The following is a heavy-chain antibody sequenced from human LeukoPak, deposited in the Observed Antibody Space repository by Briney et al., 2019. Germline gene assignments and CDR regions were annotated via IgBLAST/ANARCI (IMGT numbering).Heavy chain of an antibody. J-gene: IGHJ6*03. CDR1: GLTFSSYG. D-gene: IGHD3-3*01. CDR3: AKRITIFGVVIGGYMDV. Sequence: PGGSLRLSCAASGLTFSSYGMHWVRQAPGKGLEWVAFIRYDGSNKYYADSVKGRFTISRDNSKNTLYLQMNSLRAEDTAVYYCAKRITIFGVVIGGYMDVWGKGTTVTVSS. CDR2: IRYDGSNK. V-gene: IGHV3-30*02.